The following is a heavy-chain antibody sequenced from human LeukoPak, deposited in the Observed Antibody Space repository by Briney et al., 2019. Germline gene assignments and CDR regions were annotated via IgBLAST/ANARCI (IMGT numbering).Heavy chain of an antibody. D-gene: IGHD2/OR15-2a*01. CDR3: ASGQFYVWNYFLCYY. V-gene: IGHV1-69*05. J-gene: IGHJ4*02. CDR1: GGTFSSYA. CDR2: IIPIFGTA. Sequence: SVKASCKASGGTFSSYAISWVRQAPGQGLEWMGGIIPIFGTANYAQKFQGRVTITTDESTSTAYMELSSLRSEDTAVYYCASGQFYVWNYFLCYYWGQGTLVTVS.